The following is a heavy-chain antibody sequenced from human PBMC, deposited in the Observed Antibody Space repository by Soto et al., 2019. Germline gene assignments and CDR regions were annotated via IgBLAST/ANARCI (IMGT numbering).Heavy chain of an antibody. D-gene: IGHD3-10*01. CDR3: ARNTDSIPSGGDV. CDR2: IYSGGDT. V-gene: IGHV3-53*04. J-gene: IGHJ6*04. CDR1: GFAVRHNY. Sequence: EVQLVESGGGLVQPGGSLRLSCTASGFAVRHNYMTWVRQAPGKGLEWVSLIYSGGDTAYADSVKGRFTISRHTSQNTLYLQINSLRAEDKAVYYCARNTDSIPSGGDVWGKGTAVTVSS.